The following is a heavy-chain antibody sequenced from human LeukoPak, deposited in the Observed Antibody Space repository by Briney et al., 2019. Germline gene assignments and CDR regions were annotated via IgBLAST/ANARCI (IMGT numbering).Heavy chain of an antibody. D-gene: IGHD1-20*01. V-gene: IGHV3-11*05. CDR2: ISSRSSDT. CDR3: AREASNNWNVPANYFDY. Sequence: GGSLRLSCAVSGFIFSDYYMSWIRQAPGKGLEWVSYISSRSSDTNYADSVKDRFTISRDNARNSVYLQMNSLRAEDTAVYYCAREASNNWNVPANYFDYWGQGTLVSVSS. J-gene: IGHJ4*02. CDR1: GFIFSDYY.